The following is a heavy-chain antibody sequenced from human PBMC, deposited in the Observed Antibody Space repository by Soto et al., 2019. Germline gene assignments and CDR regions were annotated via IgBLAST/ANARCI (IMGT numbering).Heavy chain of an antibody. CDR3: AKIQGEPYYYDSSGCFDY. D-gene: IGHD3-22*01. Sequence: PGGSLRLSCAASGFTFSSYGMHWVRQAPGKGLEWVAVISYDGSNKYYADSVKGRFTISRDNSKNTLYLQMNSLRAEDTAVYYCAKIQGEPYYYDSSGCFDYWGQGTLVTVSS. V-gene: IGHV3-30*18. CDR1: GFTFSSYG. J-gene: IGHJ4*02. CDR2: ISYDGSNK.